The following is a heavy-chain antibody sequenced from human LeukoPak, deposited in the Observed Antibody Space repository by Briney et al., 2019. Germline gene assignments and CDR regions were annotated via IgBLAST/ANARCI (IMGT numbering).Heavy chain of an antibody. V-gene: IGHV1-18*04. CDR1: GYTFTSYG. J-gene: IGHJ4*02. CDR3: ATSRSGWYYFDY. Sequence: GASVKVSCKASGYTFTSYGISWVRQAPGQGLEWMGWISAYNGNTNYAQKLQGRVTMTTDTSTSTAYMGLRSLRSDDSAVYYCATSRSGWYYFDYWGQGTLVTVSS. CDR2: ISAYNGNT. D-gene: IGHD6-19*01.